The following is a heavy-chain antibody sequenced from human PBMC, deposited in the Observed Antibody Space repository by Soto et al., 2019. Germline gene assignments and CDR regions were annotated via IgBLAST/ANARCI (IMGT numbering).Heavy chain of an antibody. CDR3: AKDSLGDYYCYGLDV. J-gene: IGHJ6*02. Sequence: EVQLLESGGGLVQPGGSLRLSCAASGFTFSRFAMNWVRQAPGKGLEWVSGIGGSGGTTYYADSVKGRFTISRDNSKNTLFLQMNSLRAEDTAVYYCAKDSLGDYYCYGLDVWGQGTTVTVSS. CDR1: GFTFSRFA. D-gene: IGHD2-15*01. V-gene: IGHV3-23*01. CDR2: IGGSGGTT.